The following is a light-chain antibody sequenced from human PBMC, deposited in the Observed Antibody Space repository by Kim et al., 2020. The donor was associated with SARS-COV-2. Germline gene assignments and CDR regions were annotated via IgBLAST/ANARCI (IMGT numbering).Light chain of an antibody. CDR1: QSISTY. CDR3: QQSHTAPLLT. Sequence: SVGDRVTIACRARQSISTYLNWYQQKPGKAPKLLIYAASSLQSGVPSRFSGSGSGTDFTLTISSLQPEDFGTYYCQQSHTAPLLTFGGGTKVDIK. V-gene: IGKV1-39*01. CDR2: AAS. J-gene: IGKJ4*01.